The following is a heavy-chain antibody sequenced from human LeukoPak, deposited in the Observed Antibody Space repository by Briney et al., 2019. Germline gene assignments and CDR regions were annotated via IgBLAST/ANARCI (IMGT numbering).Heavy chain of an antibody. CDR1: GFTFDDYA. Sequence: ETGGSLRLSCAASGFTFDDYAMHWVRQAPGKGLEWVSGISWNSGSIGYADSVKGRFTISRDNAKNSLYLQMNSLRAEDTALYYCAKDTSGYSGYGDYYFDYWGQGTLVTVSS. CDR2: ISWNSGSI. CDR3: AKDTSGYSGYGDYYFDY. J-gene: IGHJ4*02. V-gene: IGHV3-9*01. D-gene: IGHD5-12*01.